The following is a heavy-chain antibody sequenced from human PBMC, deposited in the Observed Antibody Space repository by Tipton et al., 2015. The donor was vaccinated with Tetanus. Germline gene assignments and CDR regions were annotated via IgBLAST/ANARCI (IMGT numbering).Heavy chain of an antibody. V-gene: IGHV1-2*02. CDR3: ARADFYYYDSSGYPTG. D-gene: IGHD3-22*01. Sequence: QLVQSGAEEKKPGASVKVSCKASGYTFTGYYTHWVRQAAGQGLEWMGWINPNSGGTNYAQKFQGRVTMTRDTSISTAYMELSRLRSDDTAVYYCARADFYYYDSSGYPTGWGQGTLVTVSS. CDR1: GYTFTGYY. J-gene: IGHJ4*02. CDR2: INPNSGGT.